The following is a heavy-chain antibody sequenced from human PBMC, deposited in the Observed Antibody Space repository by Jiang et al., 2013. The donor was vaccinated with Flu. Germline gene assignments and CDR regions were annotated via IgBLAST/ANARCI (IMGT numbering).Heavy chain of an antibody. V-gene: IGHV3-33*01. Sequence: SYVMTWVRPASTEGGVEWVAVIWYDGSNKYYADSVKGRFTISRDNSKNTLYLQMNSLRAEDTAVYYCARDQGYQLLYEGYFDYWGQGTLVTVSS. CDR2: IWYDGSNK. D-gene: IGHD2-2*02. J-gene: IGHJ4*02. CDR1: SYV. CDR3: ARDQGYQLLYEGYFDY.